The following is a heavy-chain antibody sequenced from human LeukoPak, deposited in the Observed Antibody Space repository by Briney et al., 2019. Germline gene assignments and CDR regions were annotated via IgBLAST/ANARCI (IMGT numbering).Heavy chain of an antibody. V-gene: IGHV3-30*02. CDR1: GLTFSGYG. CDR3: AKDRFDI. CDR2: IRYDGSNK. Sequence: GGSLRLSCAASGLTFSGYGMHWVRQAPGKGLEWVAFIRYDGSNKYYADSMKGRFAISRDNSKNTLYLQMSSLRAEDKAVYYCAKDRFDIWGQGTMVTVSS. J-gene: IGHJ3*02.